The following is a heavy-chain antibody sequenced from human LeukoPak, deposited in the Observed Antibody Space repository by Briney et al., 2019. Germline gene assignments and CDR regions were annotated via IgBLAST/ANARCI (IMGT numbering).Heavy chain of an antibody. V-gene: IGHV3-74*01. CDR3: VRDLGGRSGH. CDR1: GFTFSSNW. Sequence: GGSLRLSCAASGFTFSSNWMHWVRQAPGKGLVWVSRINEDGSTTNYADSVKGRFTISRDNAKNTLYLQMNSLRAEDTAVYYCVRDLGGRSGHWGQGTLVTVSS. CDR2: INEDGSTT. J-gene: IGHJ4*02. D-gene: IGHD1-26*01.